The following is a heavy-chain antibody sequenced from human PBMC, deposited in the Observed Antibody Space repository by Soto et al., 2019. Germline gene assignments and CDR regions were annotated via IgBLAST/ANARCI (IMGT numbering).Heavy chain of an antibody. J-gene: IGHJ4*02. D-gene: IGHD4-4*01. CDR2: ISAYNGNT. Sequence: QVQLVQSGAEVKKPGAPVKVSCKASGYTFTSYGISWVRQAPGQGLEWMGWISAYNGNTNYAQKLQGRVTMTTDTSTRTAYMEPRSLRSNDTAMYYCARSNSDYAGYWAQGTLVMVSS. CDR3: ARSNSDYAGY. V-gene: IGHV1-18*01. CDR1: GYTFTSYG.